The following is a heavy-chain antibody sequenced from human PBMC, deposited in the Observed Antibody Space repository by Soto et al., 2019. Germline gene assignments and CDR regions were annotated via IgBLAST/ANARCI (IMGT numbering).Heavy chain of an antibody. CDR2: IKQYGSEK. CDR3: ARWNSYGYYFDY. Sequence: GGSLRLSCAASGFTFSRYWMSWVRQGPGKGLEWVANIKQYGSEKYYVDSVKGRFTISRDNAKNSLYLQMNSLRAEDTAVYYCARWNSYGYYFDYWGQGTLVTVSS. D-gene: IGHD5-18*01. CDR1: GFTFSRYW. V-gene: IGHV3-7*02. J-gene: IGHJ4*02.